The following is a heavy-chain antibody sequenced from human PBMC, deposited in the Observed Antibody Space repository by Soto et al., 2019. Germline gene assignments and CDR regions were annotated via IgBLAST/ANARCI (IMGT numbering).Heavy chain of an antibody. CDR2: IHYSGST. V-gene: IGHV4-59*01. CDR3: ARGDYYDSSGYFDF. CDR1: GGPISSNF. Sequence: SETLSLTCTVSGGPISSNFWNWIRRPPGKGLEWIGYIHYSGSTNYNPSLKSRVTISVDTSKNQFSLKVTSVTAADTAVYYCARGDYYDSSGYFDFWGQGTLVTVSS. J-gene: IGHJ4*02. D-gene: IGHD3-22*01.